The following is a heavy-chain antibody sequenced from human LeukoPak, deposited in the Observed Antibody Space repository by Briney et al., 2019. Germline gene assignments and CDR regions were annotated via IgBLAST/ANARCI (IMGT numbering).Heavy chain of an antibody. CDR2: IIPIFGTA. Sequence: ASVKVSCKASGDTFSSYAISWVRQAPGQGLEWMGGIIPIFGTANYAQKFQGRVTITADESTSTAYMELSSLRSEDTAVYYCARNDFWSGYRDYYYGMDVWGQGTTVTVSS. J-gene: IGHJ6*02. V-gene: IGHV1-69*01. CDR3: ARNDFWSGYRDYYYGMDV. D-gene: IGHD3-3*01. CDR1: GDTFSSYA.